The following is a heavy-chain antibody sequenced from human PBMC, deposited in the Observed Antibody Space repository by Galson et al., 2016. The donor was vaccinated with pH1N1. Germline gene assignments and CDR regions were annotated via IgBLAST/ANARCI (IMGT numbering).Heavy chain of an antibody. CDR1: GGTFGSYG. CDR2: IIPIFKTT. J-gene: IGHJ2*01. V-gene: IGHV1-69*13. D-gene: IGHD3-22*01. CDR3: AREDYYDTDLSDWYFDL. Sequence: SVKVSCKASGGTFGSYGINWVRQAPGQGLEWMGGIIPIFKTTKYAQNFQGRVTITADELTTTAYMELSSLRSEDTAVYYCAREDYYDTDLSDWYFDLWGRGTLLTVSS.